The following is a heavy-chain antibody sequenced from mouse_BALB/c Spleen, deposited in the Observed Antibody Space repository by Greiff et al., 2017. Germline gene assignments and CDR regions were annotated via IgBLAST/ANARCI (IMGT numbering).Heavy chain of an antibody. D-gene: IGHD1-1*02. CDR2: IWTGGGT. J-gene: IGHJ3*01. V-gene: IGHV2-9-2*01. CDR3: VRDNYGAY. CDR1: GFSLTSYD. Sequence: QVQLKESGPGLVAPSQSLSITCTVSGFSLTSYDISWIRQPPGKGLEWLGVIWTGGGTNYNSAFMSRLSISKDNSKSQVFLKMNSLQTDDTAIYYCVRDNYGAYWGQGTLVTVSA.